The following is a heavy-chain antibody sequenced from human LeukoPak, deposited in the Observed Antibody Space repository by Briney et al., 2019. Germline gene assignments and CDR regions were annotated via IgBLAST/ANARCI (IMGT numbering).Heavy chain of an antibody. V-gene: IGHV3-30*02. Sequence: GGSLRLSFAASGFTFSSYGMHWVRQAPGKGLEWVAFIRYDGSNKYYADSVKGRFTISRDNSKNTLYLQMNSLRAEDTAVYYCANFYYGSGSYYTIDYWGQGTLVTVSS. D-gene: IGHD3-10*01. CDR1: GFTFSSYG. CDR2: IRYDGSNK. J-gene: IGHJ4*02. CDR3: ANFYYGSGSYYTIDY.